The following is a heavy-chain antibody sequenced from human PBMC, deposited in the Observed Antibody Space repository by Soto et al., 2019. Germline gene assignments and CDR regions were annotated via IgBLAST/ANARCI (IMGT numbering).Heavy chain of an antibody. D-gene: IGHD4-17*01. CDR1: GYTFTGYY. CDR3: ARGRTTGDYVSYWYFDL. J-gene: IGHJ2*01. V-gene: IGHV1-2*02. CDR2: INPNSGGT. Sequence: QVQLVQSGAEVKKPGASVKVSCKASGYTFTGYYMHWVRQAPGQGLEWMGWINPNSGGTNYAQKFQGRVTMTRDTSISTAYMELSRLRSDDTAVYYCARGRTTGDYVSYWYFDLWGRGTLVTVSS.